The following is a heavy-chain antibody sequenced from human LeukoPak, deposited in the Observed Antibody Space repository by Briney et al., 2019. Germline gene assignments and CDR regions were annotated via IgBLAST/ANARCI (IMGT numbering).Heavy chain of an antibody. CDR1: GGSISSGGYS. CDR3: ARDTYYYDSSGEVDY. D-gene: IGHD3-22*01. CDR2: IYHSGST. J-gene: IGHJ4*02. V-gene: IGHV4-39*07. Sequence: SETLSLTCAVSGGSISSGGYSWSWIRQPPGKGLEWIGSIYHSGSTYYNPSLKSRVTISVDTSKNQFSLKLSSVTAADTAVYYCARDTYYYDSSGEVDYWGQGTLVTVSS.